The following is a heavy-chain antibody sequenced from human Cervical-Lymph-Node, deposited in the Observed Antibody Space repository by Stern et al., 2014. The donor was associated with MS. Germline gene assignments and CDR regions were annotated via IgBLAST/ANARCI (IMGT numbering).Heavy chain of an antibody. CDR3: ARDGSYEDYGDYATSVFDH. J-gene: IGHJ4*02. V-gene: IGHV1-69*17. CDR1: GDSFNNYA. CDR2: IIPIFGVT. Sequence: QVQLVESGTEVKKPGSSVTISCKASGDSFNNYAVNWVRQAPGQGLEWMGGIIPIFGVTTYAQKFRGRVTITADKSLVTASLQLNNLRSDDTAVCFCARDGSYEDYGDYATSVFDHWGQGTLVTVSS. D-gene: IGHD4-17*01.